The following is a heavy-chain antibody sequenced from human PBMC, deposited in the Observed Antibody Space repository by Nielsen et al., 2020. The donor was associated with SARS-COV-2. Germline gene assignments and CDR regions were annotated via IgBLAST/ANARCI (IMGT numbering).Heavy chain of an antibody. J-gene: IGHJ4*02. V-gene: IGHV5-10-1*01. Sequence: GESLKISCKGSGYSFTSYWISWVRQMPGKGLEWMGRIDPSDSYTNYSPSFQGHVTISADKSISTAYLQWSSLKASDTARYYCARGAYGSGSTIDYWGQGTLVTVSP. CDR1: GYSFTSYW. CDR2: IDPSDSYT. CDR3: ARGAYGSGSTIDY. D-gene: IGHD3-10*01.